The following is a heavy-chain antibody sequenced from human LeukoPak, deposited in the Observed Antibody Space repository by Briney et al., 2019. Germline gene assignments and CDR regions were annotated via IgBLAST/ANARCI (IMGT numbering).Heavy chain of an antibody. Sequence: GGSLRLSCAASGVTFSSYEMNWVRQAPGKGLEWVSYISSSGNTIYYADSVKGRFTISRDNAKNSLYLQMNSLRAEDTAVYYCAKGQFDPWGQGTLVTVSS. CDR3: AKGQFDP. J-gene: IGHJ5*02. CDR2: ISSSGNTI. CDR1: GVTFSSYE. V-gene: IGHV3-48*03.